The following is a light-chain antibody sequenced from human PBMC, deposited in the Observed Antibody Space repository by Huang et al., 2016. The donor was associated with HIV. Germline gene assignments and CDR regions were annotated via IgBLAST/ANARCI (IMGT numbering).Light chain of an antibody. Sequence: DIVMTQSPLSLPVSPGEPASISCMSSQSLLHSNGYNYLDWYLQKPGQSPQLLIYLSSNLASGVPDRFSGSASVLDFTLKISRVEAEDVGVYYCMQALQTPRTFGQGTRLEIK. J-gene: IGKJ5*01. CDR2: LSS. CDR3: MQALQTPRT. CDR1: QSLLHSNGYNY. V-gene: IGKV2-28*01.